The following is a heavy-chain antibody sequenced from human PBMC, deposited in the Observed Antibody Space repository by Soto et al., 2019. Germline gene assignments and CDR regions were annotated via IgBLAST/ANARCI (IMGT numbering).Heavy chain of an antibody. V-gene: IGHV1-69*01. CDR2: IIPSYNTL. J-gene: IGHJ5*01. D-gene: IGHD6-13*01. Sequence: QAQVVQSGAEVRKPGSSVKLSCKASEGTFNSYAIAWVRQAPGQGLEWMGGIIPSYNTLNYAQKFQDRVTITADDSTHTVYMELSSLRSDDTAVYFCASGASRWYPYFFDSWAQGTLVTVSS. CDR1: EGTFNSYA. CDR3: ASGASRWYPYFFDS.